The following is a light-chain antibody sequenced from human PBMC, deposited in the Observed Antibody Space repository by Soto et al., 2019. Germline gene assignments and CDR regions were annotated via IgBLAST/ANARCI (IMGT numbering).Light chain of an antibody. J-gene: IGKJ3*01. CDR3: QKCNSATFT. V-gene: IGKV1-27*01. CDR1: QSIDNY. CDR2: AAS. Sequence: DTQMTQAPSSLSASVGDRVTITCRASQSIDNYLAWYQQKPGKVPKILIYAASILVSGVPSRFSGSGSGTDFTLTIRSLQPEAFATYYCQKCNSATFTFGPGTQVDIK.